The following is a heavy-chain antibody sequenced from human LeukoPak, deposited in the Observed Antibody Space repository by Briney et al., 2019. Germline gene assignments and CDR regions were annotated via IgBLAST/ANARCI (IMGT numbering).Heavy chain of an antibody. CDR1: GYTFTTYW. D-gene: IGHD6-19*01. Sequence: GESLKISCKGSGYTFTTYWIAWVRQMPGEGLEWMGMIYPGDSDTRYSPSFQGQVTISADKSISTAYLRWSSLKASDTAMYYCARLLEGVAGTWGYWGQGTLVTVSS. CDR2: IYPGDSDT. V-gene: IGHV5-51*01. CDR3: ARLLEGVAGTWGY. J-gene: IGHJ4*02.